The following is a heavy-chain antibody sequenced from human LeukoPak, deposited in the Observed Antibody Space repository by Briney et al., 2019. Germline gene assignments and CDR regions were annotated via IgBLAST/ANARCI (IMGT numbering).Heavy chain of an antibody. CDR2: ITGDGSST. CDR1: GFTFSDYY. J-gene: IGHJ4*02. D-gene: IGHD2-21*02. CDR3: AKARIVVVTALDY. Sequence: GGSLILSCAASGFTFSDYYMSWIRQAPGKGLEWVSAITGDGSSTYNADSVKGRFTVSRDNSKNTLYLQMNSLRAEDTATYYCAKARIVVVTALDYWGQGTLVIVSS. V-gene: IGHV3-23*01.